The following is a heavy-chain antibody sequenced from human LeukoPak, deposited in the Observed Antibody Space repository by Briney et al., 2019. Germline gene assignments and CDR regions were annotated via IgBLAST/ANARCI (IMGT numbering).Heavy chain of an antibody. V-gene: IGHV1-2*02. CDR1: VYTFTGYH. CDR2: IDPNTGGT. D-gene: IGHD6-25*01. CDR3: ACWRGYVILFSGPFDY. J-gene: IGHJ4*02. Sequence: ASVNVSCKTSVYTFTGYHMHWVRQAPGQGLEWVGWIDPNTGGTTYAQKFQGRVTMTRDTSISTAYMELSRLTSDDTAIYYCACWRGYVILFSGPFDYWGQGTLVTVSS.